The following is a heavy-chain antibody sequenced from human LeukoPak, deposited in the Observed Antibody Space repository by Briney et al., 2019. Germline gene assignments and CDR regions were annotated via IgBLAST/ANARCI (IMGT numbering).Heavy chain of an antibody. Sequence: PGGSLRLSCAASGFTFSSYAMHWVRQAPGKGLEWVAVISYDGSNKYYADSVKGRFTIFRDNSKNTLYLQMNSLRAEDTAVYYCARDNYYYDSSGYYYILDYWGQGTLVTVSS. CDR3: ARDNYYYDSSGYYYILDY. D-gene: IGHD3-22*01. CDR2: ISYDGSNK. J-gene: IGHJ4*02. CDR1: GFTFSSYA. V-gene: IGHV3-30-3*01.